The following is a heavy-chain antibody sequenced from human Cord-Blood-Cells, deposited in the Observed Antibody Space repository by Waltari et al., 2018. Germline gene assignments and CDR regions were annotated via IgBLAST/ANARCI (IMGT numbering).Heavy chain of an antibody. CDR2: IYYSGST. D-gene: IGHD5-12*01. CDR3: ARDQGSGYDAFDI. CDR1: GGSIRSHY. Sequence: QVQLQESGPGLVTPSETLSLTCTVSGGSIRSHYWIWIRQPPGKGLEWIGYIYYSGSTNYNPSLKSRVTISVDTSKNQFSLKLSSVTTADTAVYYCARDQGSGYDAFDIWGQGTMVTVSS. J-gene: IGHJ3*02. V-gene: IGHV4-59*11.